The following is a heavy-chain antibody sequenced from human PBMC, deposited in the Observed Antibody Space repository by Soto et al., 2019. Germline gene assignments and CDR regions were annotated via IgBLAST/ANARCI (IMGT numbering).Heavy chain of an antibody. CDR3: ARSPLWFGELVIDY. D-gene: IGHD3-10*01. CDR1: GGSISSSSYY. J-gene: IGHJ4*02. Sequence: SESLSLTCTVSGGSISSSSYYWGWIRQPPGKGLEWIGSIYYSGSTYYNPFLKSRVTISVDTSKNQFSLKLSSVTAADTAVYYCARSPLWFGELVIDYWGQGTLVTVSS. V-gene: IGHV4-39*01. CDR2: IYYSGST.